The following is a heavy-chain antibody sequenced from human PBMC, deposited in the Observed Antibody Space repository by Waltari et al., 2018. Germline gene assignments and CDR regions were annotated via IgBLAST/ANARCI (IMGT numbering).Heavy chain of an antibody. D-gene: IGHD1-26*01. CDR3: AKAGTRFLGELLRRYYYYGMDV. CDR2: ISGSGGST. CDR1: GFTFSSYE. V-gene: IGHV3-23*04. J-gene: IGHJ6*02. Sequence: EVQLVESGGGLVQPGGSLRLSCAASGFTFSSYEMNWVRQAPGKGLEWVSAISGSGGSTYYADSVKGRFTISRDNSKNTLYLQMNSLRAEDTAVYYCAKAGTRFLGELLRRYYYYGMDVWGQGTTVTVSS.